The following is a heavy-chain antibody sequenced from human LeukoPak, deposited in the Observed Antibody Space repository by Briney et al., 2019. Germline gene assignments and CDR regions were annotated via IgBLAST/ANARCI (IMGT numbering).Heavy chain of an antibody. CDR2: ISSSGSTI. D-gene: IGHD6-6*01. CDR1: GFTFSSYE. CDR3: AKDRGYSSSSGFDY. J-gene: IGHJ4*02. V-gene: IGHV3-48*03. Sequence: GGSLRLSCAASGFTFSSYEMNWVRQAPGKGLEWVSYISSSGSTIYYADSVKGRFTISRDNSKNTLYLQMNSLRAEDTAVYYCAKDRGYSSSSGFDYWGQGTLVTVSS.